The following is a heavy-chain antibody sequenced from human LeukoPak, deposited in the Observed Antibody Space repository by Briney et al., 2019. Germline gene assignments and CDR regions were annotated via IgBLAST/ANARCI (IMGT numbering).Heavy chain of an antibody. Sequence: ASETLSLTCAVYGGSFSGYYWSWIRQPPGKGLEWIGEINHSGSTNYNPSLKSRVTISVDTSKNQFSLKLSSVTAADTAVYYCARRADFYGSGSYMHYYYYMDVWGKGTTVTISS. D-gene: IGHD3-10*01. CDR2: INHSGST. V-gene: IGHV4-34*01. CDR3: ARRADFYGSGSYMHYYYYMDV. CDR1: GGSFSGYY. J-gene: IGHJ6*03.